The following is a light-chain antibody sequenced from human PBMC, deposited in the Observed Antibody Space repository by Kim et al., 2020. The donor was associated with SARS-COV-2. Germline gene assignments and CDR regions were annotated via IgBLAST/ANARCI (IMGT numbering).Light chain of an antibody. CDR3: QQYNNWPPWT. V-gene: IGKV3-15*01. Sequence: EIVMTQSPATLSVSPGERATLSCRASQSVSSNLAWYQQKPGQAPRLLIYGASTRATGIPDRFSGSGSGTEFTLTISSLQSEDFAVYYCQQYNNWPPWTFGQGTKLDIK. CDR2: GAS. J-gene: IGKJ1*01. CDR1: QSVSSN.